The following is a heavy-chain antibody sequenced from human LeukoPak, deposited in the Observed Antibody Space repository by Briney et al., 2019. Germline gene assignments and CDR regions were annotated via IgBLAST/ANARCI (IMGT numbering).Heavy chain of an antibody. CDR2: ISSSGSTI. V-gene: IGHV3-48*03. J-gene: IGHJ4*02. CDR1: GFTFSRYE. D-gene: IGHD3-22*01. Sequence: GGSLRLSCAASGFTFSRYEMNWVRQAPGQGLEWVSYISSSGSTIYYADSVKGRFTISRDNAKNSLYLQMNSLRAEDTAVYYCARGAYYYDSSRAFDYWGRGTLVTVSS. CDR3: ARGAYYYDSSRAFDY.